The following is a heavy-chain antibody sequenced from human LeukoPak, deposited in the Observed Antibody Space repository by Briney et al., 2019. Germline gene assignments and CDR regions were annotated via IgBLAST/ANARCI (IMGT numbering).Heavy chain of an antibody. CDR2: IVEEGGEP. D-gene: IGHD3-10*01. J-gene: IGHJ4*02. V-gene: IGHV3-7*01. Sequence: PGRSLRLSCVVSGFNFSNYWMSSVRQAAGKGLGWVANIVEEGGEPNCVDSVKGRFGISRDNAKMSVYLQMNSLKVEDTAFYYWARSKAGGYWGQGTLVTVSS. CDR1: GFNFSNYW. CDR3: ARSKAGGY.